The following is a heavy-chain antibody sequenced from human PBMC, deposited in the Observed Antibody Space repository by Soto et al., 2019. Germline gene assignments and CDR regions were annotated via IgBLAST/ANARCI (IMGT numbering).Heavy chain of an antibody. J-gene: IGHJ6*04. Sequence: PSETMSLTCAVYGGSFSGYYWSWIRQPPGKWLEWIGEINHSGSTNYNPSLKSGVTISVDTSKNQCSLKLSSVTAADTAVDYCARGPAHLRHGYGMDILVNGTTITVPQ. V-gene: IGHV4-34*01. CDR1: GGSFSGYY. CDR2: INHSGST. CDR3: ARGPAHLRHGYGMDI.